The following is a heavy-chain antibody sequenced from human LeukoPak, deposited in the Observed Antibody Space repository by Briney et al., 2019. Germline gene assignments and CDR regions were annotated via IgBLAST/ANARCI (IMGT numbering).Heavy chain of an antibody. CDR2: INPSDGST. V-gene: IGHV1-46*01. Sequence: ASVKVCCKASGYTFTSFWIQWVRQAPGQGLEWMGLINPSDGSTTYTHRFQGRVTVTRDTSTSTVYMDLSSLKSEDTAVYYCTRAPRESSTMLDRWGQGTLVTVSS. D-gene: IGHD6-13*01. CDR1: GYTFTSFW. CDR3: TRAPRESSTMLDR. J-gene: IGHJ5*02.